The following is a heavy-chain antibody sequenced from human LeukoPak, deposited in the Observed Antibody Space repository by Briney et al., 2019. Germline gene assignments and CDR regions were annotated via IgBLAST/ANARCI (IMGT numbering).Heavy chain of an antibody. CDR1: GVSTIRFY. D-gene: IGHD6-19*01. CDR2: IYHGAST. J-gene: IGHJ4*02. CDR3: AQTTGWPGFDF. Sequence: PSETLSLSCIASGVSTIRFYWSWIRQPPGKGLEWIGHIYHGASTKYNPSLRSRATISVDTSKNQFSLKLTSLTAADTAIYYCAQTTGWPGFDFWGQGAPVTVSS. V-gene: IGHV4-59*08.